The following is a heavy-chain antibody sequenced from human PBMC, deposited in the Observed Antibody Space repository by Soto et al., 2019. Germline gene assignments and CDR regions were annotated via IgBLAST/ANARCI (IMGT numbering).Heavy chain of an antibody. Sequence: GGSMRLSCAASGFTFSSYAMSWVRQAPGKGLEWVSAISGSGGSTYYADSVKGRFTISRDNSKNTLYLQMNSLRAEDTAVYYCAKDAHCSGGSCYSRGTVHWGQGTLGSVSS. CDR2: ISGSGGST. CDR3: AKDAHCSGGSCYSRGTVH. CDR1: GFTFSSYA. D-gene: IGHD2-15*01. V-gene: IGHV3-23*01. J-gene: IGHJ4*02.